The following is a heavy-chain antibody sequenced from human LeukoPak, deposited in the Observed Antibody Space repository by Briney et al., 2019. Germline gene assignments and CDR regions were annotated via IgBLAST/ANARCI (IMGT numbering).Heavy chain of an antibody. Sequence: PSETLSLTCAVYGGSFSGYYWSWIRQPPGKGLEWIGEINHSGSTNYNPSLKSRVTISVDTSKNQFSLKLSSVTAADTAVYYCARVPHGPFDYWGQGTLVTVSS. D-gene: IGHD3/OR15-3a*01. CDR1: GGSFSGYY. CDR3: ARVPHGPFDY. J-gene: IGHJ4*02. V-gene: IGHV4-34*01. CDR2: INHSGST.